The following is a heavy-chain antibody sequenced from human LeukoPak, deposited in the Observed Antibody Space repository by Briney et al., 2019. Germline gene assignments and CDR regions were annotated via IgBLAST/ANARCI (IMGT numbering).Heavy chain of an antibody. CDR2: ISSSGTYI. V-gene: IGHV3-21*01. CDR1: GSSFGAYS. CDR3: ARDCYDSSGYLDY. D-gene: IGHD3-22*01. Sequence: PGGSLRLSCVASGSSFGAYSLNWVRQAPGKGLEWVSPISSSGTYIYYADSVKGRFTISRDNAKNSLYLQMNSLRAEDTAVYYCARDCYDSSGYLDYWGQGTLVTVSS. J-gene: IGHJ4*02.